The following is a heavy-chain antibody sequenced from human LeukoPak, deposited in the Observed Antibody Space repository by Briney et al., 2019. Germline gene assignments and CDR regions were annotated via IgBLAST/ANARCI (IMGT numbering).Heavy chain of an antibody. CDR1: GVTFSSYA. CDR3: ARSEGATFGAFDI. D-gene: IGHD1-26*01. J-gene: IGHJ3*02. Sequence: SLKLSCTASGVTFSSYAISWVRQAPGQGLEWVGGIIPIFGTANYAQTFQGRVTITTDESTSTAYMELSSLRSEDTAVYYCARSEGATFGAFDIWGQGTMATVSS. V-gene: IGHV1-69*05. CDR2: IIPIFGTA.